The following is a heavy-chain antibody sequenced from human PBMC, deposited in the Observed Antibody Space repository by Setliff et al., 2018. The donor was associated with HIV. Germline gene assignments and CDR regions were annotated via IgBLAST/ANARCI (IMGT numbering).Heavy chain of an antibody. CDR2: INTDGSSR. D-gene: IGHD1-26*01. Sequence: GGSLRLSCTVSGFFFRSYWMHWVRPAPGKGLVWVSRINTDGSSRTYADSVKGRFTMSRDNAKNTLYLQMNSLRAEDTAVYYCAKRLISGNYFDPNLDNWGQGTLVTVSS. V-gene: IGHV3-74*01. J-gene: IGHJ4*02. CDR1: GFFFRSYW. CDR3: AKRLISGNYFDPNLDN.